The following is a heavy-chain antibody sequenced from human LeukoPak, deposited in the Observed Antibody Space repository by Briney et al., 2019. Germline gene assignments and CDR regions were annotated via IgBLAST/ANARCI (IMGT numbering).Heavy chain of an antibody. CDR2: IHYTGTT. CDR1: GVSFRRSGYN. D-gene: IGHD1-26*01. V-gene: IGHV4-39*07. CDR3: ARTGGSFYFYYYMDI. J-gene: IGHJ6*03. Sequence: TSETLSLPCTVSGVSFRRSGYNWGRIRKPPGRGLGWIRRIHYTGTTFYNPSLKSRVTISVDTSKNQFSLKLSSVTAADTAVYYCARTGGSFYFYYYMDIWGKGTSVTVSS.